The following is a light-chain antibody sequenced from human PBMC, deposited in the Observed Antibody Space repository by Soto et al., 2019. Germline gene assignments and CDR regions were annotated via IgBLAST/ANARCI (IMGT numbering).Light chain of an antibody. CDR1: GSNIGAGYD. V-gene: IGLV1-40*01. CDR2: GNS. J-gene: IGLJ1*01. CDR3: QSYDSSLSGSRV. Sequence: VLTQPPSVSGAPGQRVTISCTGSGSNIGAGYDVHWYQQLPGTAPKLLIYGNSNRPSGVPDRFSGSKSGTSASLAITGLQAEDEADYYCQSYDSSLSGSRVFGTGTKLTVL.